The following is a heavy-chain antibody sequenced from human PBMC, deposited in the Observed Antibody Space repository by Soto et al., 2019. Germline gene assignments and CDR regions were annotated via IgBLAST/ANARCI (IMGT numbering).Heavy chain of an antibody. CDR3: ARAVIEGYYDSSPYYFDY. CDR1: GFTVSSNY. CDR2: IYSGGST. D-gene: IGHD3-22*01. V-gene: IGHV3-53*01. J-gene: IGHJ4*02. Sequence: EVQLLESGGGLIQPGGSLRLSCAASGFTVSSNYMSWVRQAPGKGLEWVSVIYSGGSTYYADSVKGRFTISRDNSKNTLFLQMNSLRAEDTAVYYCARAVIEGYYDSSPYYFDYWGQGTLVTVSS.